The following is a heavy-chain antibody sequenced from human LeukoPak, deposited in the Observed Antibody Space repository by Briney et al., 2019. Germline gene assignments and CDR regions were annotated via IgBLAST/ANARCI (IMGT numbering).Heavy chain of an antibody. CDR2: INPNSGGT. J-gene: IGHJ4*02. V-gene: IGHV1-2*02. CDR1: GYTFTGYY. D-gene: IGHD6-6*01. Sequence: ASVKVSCKASGYTFTGYYMHWVRQAPGQGLEWMGWINPNSGGTNYAQKFQGRVTMTRDTSISTAYMELSRLRSDDTAVYYCARDPYSSSPPFDYWGRGTLVTVSS. CDR3: ARDPYSSSPPFDY.